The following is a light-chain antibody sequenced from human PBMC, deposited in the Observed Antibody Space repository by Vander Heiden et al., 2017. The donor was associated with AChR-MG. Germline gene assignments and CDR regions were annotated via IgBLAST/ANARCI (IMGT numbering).Light chain of an antibody. J-gene: IGLJ2*01. CDR3: QAWDSSTAV. Sequence: SYELPQPPSVSVSPGRTASTTCPGDKLGHKYGCWNQQKPGQAPVMVIDKDRKRPAGIPGRVSGSNTGNTATLTVSETQDMDEADYCCQAWDSSTAVFGGGTKLTVL. CDR1: KLGHKY. V-gene: IGLV3-1*01. CDR2: KDR.